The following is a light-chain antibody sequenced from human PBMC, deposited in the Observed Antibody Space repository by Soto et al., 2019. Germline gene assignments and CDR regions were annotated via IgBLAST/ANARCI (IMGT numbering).Light chain of an antibody. CDR1: QSINNKY. CDR2: GVS. Sequence: EIVLTQSPGTLSLSPGERATHSCRASQSINNKYLAWYQQEPGQTPRLLIHGVSIRATGIPDRFSGSGSGTDFTLTISRLEPEDFAVYYCQLYSGSPWTFGQGTKVEIK. CDR3: QLYSGSPWT. V-gene: IGKV3-20*01. J-gene: IGKJ1*01.